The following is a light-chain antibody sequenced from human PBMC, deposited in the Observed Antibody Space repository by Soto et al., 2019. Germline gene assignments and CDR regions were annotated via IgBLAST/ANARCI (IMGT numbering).Light chain of an antibody. CDR2: DAS. CDR1: QSVSSSY. V-gene: IGKV3-20*01. Sequence: EIVLTQSPGTLSLSPGERATLSCRASQSVSSSYLAWYQQKPGQAPRLLIYDASSRATGIPDRFSGSGSGTDFTLTISSLEHEDFSVYYCQQYGSSPLTFGGGTKVEIK. J-gene: IGKJ4*01. CDR3: QQYGSSPLT.